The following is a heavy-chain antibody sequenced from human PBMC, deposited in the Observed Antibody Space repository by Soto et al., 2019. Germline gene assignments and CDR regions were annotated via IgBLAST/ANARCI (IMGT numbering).Heavy chain of an antibody. CDR2: ISAYSGNT. Sequence: QVQLVQSGAEVKKPGASVKVSCKASGYTFTSYGISWVRQAPGQGREWMGWISAYSGNTNYAQKLQGRVSKTPNTSTTTAYMELRSPRSDDTAVYYCARSRGYCSGGSCYFDYWGQGTLVTVSS. CDR3: ARSRGYCSGGSCYFDY. J-gene: IGHJ4*02. CDR1: GYTFTSYG. V-gene: IGHV1-18*01. D-gene: IGHD2-15*01.